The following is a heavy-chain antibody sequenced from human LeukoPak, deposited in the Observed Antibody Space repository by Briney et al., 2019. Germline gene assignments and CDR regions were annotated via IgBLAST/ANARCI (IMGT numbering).Heavy chain of an antibody. CDR3: ARSQKETHLGAYGGFRDAFDV. J-gene: IGHJ3*01. V-gene: IGHV3-7*01. CDR1: GFTFTNHW. Sequence: PGGSLRLSCVTSGFTFTNHWMSWVRQAPGKGLEWVANIREDGGHTNYVDSVKGRFTISRDNAKNSLFLQMGGLRVDDTAVYYCARSQKETHLGAYGGFRDAFDVWGQGTMVIVSS. CDR2: IREDGGHT. D-gene: IGHD4-23*01.